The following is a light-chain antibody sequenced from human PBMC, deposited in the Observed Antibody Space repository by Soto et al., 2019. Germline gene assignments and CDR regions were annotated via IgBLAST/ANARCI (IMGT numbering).Light chain of an antibody. V-gene: IGLV2-18*01. Sequence: QSALTQPPFVSGSPRQSVTISCTGTSSDVGSYNRISWYQQPPGTAPKLIMFEVSNRPSGVPDRFSGSKSGSSASLTISGLQAEDEADYYCSLYISGSTYVFGTGTKLTVL. CDR2: EVS. CDR3: SLYISGSTYV. CDR1: SSDVGSYNR. J-gene: IGLJ1*01.